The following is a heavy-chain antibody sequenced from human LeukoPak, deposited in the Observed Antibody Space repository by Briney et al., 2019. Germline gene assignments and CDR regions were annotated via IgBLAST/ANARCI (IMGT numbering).Heavy chain of an antibody. CDR3: ARDQGFSYYYYYMDV. V-gene: IGHV3-48*03. CDR1: GFTFSSYE. CDR2: ISSSGSTI. D-gene: IGHD3-3*01. Sequence: PGGSLRLSCAASGFTFSSYEMNWVRQAPGKGLEWVSYISSSGSTIYYADSVKGRFTISRDNAKNSLYLQMNSLRVEDTAVYYCARDQGFSYYYYYMDVWGKGTTVTVSS. J-gene: IGHJ6*03.